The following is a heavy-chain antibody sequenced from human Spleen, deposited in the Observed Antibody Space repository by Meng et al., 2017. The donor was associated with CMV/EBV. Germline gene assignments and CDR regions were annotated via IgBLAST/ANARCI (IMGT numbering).Heavy chain of an antibody. Sequence: GESLKISCKAFGYTFSSYYFHWLRQAPGQGLEWMGMIKGSGDRPRFAQEFQGRVTVTTDTSASTVYMELTTLRSNDTAVYYCARSDRRIGANDYWGQGTLVTVSS. J-gene: IGHJ4*02. CDR3: ARSDRRIGANDY. D-gene: IGHD3-16*01. V-gene: IGHV1-46*01. CDR2: IKGSGDRP. CDR1: GYTFSSYY.